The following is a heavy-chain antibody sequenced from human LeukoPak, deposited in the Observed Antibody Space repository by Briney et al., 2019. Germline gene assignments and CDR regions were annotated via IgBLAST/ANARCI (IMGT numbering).Heavy chain of an antibody. D-gene: IGHD6-19*01. J-gene: IGHJ4*02. CDR3: AKDKQWLVHPIFDY. Sequence: GGSLRLSCAASGFTFSSYAMSWVRQAPGKGLEWVSAISGSGGSTYYADSVKGRFTISRGNSKNTLYLQMNSLRAEDTAVYYCAKDKQWLVHPIFDYWGQGTLVTVSS. V-gene: IGHV3-23*01. CDR1: GFTFSSYA. CDR2: ISGSGGST.